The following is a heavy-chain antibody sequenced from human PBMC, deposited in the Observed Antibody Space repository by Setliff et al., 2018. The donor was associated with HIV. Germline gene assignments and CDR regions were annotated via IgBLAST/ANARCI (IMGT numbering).Heavy chain of an antibody. CDR1: GFTFSTFA. CDR2: ILYDGSRT. D-gene: IGHD2-2*01. Sequence: GGSLRLSCVASGFTFSTFAMHWVRQAPGKGLEWVSVILYDGSRTYYVDSVRGRFTISRDNSKNTLYLQLDSLRPEDTAVYYCARRGYCSSTTCYYDYWGQGTLVTVSS. CDR3: ARRGYCSSTTCYYDY. J-gene: IGHJ4*02. V-gene: IGHV3-30*01.